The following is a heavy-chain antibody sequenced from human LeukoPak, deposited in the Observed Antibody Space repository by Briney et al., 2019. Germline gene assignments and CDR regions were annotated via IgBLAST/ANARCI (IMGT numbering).Heavy chain of an antibody. CDR1: GYTFTSYA. J-gene: IGHJ4*02. Sequence: GASVKVSCKASGYTFTSYAVGWVRQAPGHGLEWMGWINTNTGHPTYAQGFTGRFVFSLDTSVSTAYLQISSLEAEDTAVYYCASFFCISAVCYYLDYWGQGTLVTVSS. D-gene: IGHD2-8*01. CDR3: ASFFCISAVCYYLDY. CDR2: INTNTGHP. V-gene: IGHV7-4-1*02.